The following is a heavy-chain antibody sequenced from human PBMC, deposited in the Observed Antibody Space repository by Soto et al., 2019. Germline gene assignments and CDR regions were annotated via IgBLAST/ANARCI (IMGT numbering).Heavy chain of an antibody. J-gene: IGHJ3*02. CDR1: GFSLSPYG. CDR3: AKGHNSDYFNDAFDI. CDR2: IWADGTTK. V-gene: IGHV3-33*06. D-gene: IGHD3-22*01. Sequence: SLRLSGAASGFSLSPYGMHWVRQATGKGLEWVAIIWADGTTKFYADSVQGRFTISRDSSKNTLYLQMNSLRAEDTAVYYCAKGHNSDYFNDAFDIWGQGTMVTVSS.